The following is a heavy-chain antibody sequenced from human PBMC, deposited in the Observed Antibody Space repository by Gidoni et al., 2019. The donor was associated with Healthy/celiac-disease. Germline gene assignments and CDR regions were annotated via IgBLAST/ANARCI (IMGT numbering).Heavy chain of an antibody. CDR1: GSTFTSYG. D-gene: IGHD2-15*01. Sequence: QVQLVQSGSEVKKPGASVKVSGKASGSTFTSYGISWVQQAPGLGLEWMGWICAYNGNTNYAQKLQGRVTMTTDTSTSTAYMELRSLRSDDTAVYYCARDALEDTAFDPWGQGTLVTVSS. V-gene: IGHV1-18*01. CDR2: ICAYNGNT. CDR3: ARDALEDTAFDP. J-gene: IGHJ5*02.